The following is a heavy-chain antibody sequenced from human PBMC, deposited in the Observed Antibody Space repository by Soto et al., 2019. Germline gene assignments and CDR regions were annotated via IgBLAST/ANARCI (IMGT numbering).Heavy chain of an antibody. V-gene: IGHV1-46*03. D-gene: IGHD3-10*01. Sequence: ASVKVSCKASGYTFTSYYMHWVRQAPGQGLEWMGIINPSGGSTSYAQKFQGRVTMTRDTSTSTVYMELGSLRSEDTAVYYCARVGGGEITMVRGVITGIPDLNYYYYYMDVWGKGTTVTVSS. CDR1: GYTFTSYY. J-gene: IGHJ6*03. CDR2: INPSGGST. CDR3: ARVGGGEITMVRGVITGIPDLNYYYYYMDV.